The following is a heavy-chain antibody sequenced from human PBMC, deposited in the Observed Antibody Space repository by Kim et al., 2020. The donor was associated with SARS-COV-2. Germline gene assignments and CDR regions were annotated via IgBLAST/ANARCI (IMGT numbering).Heavy chain of an antibody. CDR1: GGSISSSSYY. CDR3: ARPVASIAVAGDWYFDL. D-gene: IGHD6-19*01. Sequence: SETLSLTCTVSGGSISSSSYYWGWIRQPPGMGLVWIGSIYYSVSTYYNPSLKSRVTISVDTSKNQFSLKLSSVTAADTAVYYCARPVASIAVAGDWYFDLWGRGTLVTVSS. J-gene: IGHJ2*01. CDR2: IYYSVST. V-gene: IGHV4-39*01.